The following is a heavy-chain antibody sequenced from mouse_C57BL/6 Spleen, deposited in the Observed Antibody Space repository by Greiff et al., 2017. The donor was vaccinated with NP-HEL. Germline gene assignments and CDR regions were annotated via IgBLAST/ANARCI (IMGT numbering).Heavy chain of an antibody. V-gene: IGHV14-1*01. CDR3: TPLYGSSSYWYFDV. J-gene: IGHJ1*03. CDR1: GFNIKDYY. CDR2: IDPEDGDT. D-gene: IGHD1-1*01. Sequence: EVKLQESGAELVRPGASVKLSCTASGFNIKDYYMHWVKQRPEQGLEWIGRIDPEDGDTEYAPKFQGKATMTADTSSNTAYLQLSSLTSDDTAFYYCTPLYGSSSYWYFDVWGTGTTVTVSS.